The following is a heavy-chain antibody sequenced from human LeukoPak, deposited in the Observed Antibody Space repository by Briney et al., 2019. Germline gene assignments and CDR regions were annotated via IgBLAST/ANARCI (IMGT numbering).Heavy chain of an antibody. CDR2: IDWNGAST. CDR1: GFTFDDYG. Sequence: GGSLRPSCAASGFTFDDYGMSWVRQVAGQGLEWVSGIDWNGASTGYADSVKGRFTISRDNAKKSLYLQMNSLRAEDTALYYCARGSTMVSDYWGQGTLVTVSS. D-gene: IGHD3-10*01. J-gene: IGHJ4*02. V-gene: IGHV3-20*04. CDR3: ARGSTMVSDY.